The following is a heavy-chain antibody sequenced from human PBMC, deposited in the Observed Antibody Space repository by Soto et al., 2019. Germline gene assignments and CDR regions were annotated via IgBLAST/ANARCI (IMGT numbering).Heavy chain of an antibody. V-gene: IGHV3-48*03. CDR1: GFTFSSYE. CDR2: ISSSGSTI. CDR3: AREFLKHFDY. Sequence: EVQLVESGGGLVQPGGSLRLSCAASGFTFSSYEMNWVRQAPGKWLEWVSYISSSGSTIYYADSVKGRFTISRDNANNSLYLQMNSLRAEDPAVYYCAREFLKHFDYWGQGTLVTDS. D-gene: IGHD2-21*01. J-gene: IGHJ4*02.